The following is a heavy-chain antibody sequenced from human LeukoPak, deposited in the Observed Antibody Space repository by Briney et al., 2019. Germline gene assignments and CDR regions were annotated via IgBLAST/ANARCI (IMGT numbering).Heavy chain of an antibody. Sequence: PGGSLRLSCAASGFTFSDYYMSWVRQAPGQGLEWVSYISSSGSTIYYAESVKGRFTISRDNAKNSLYLQMNSLRAEDTAVYYCARVIAVAGPGNDYWGQGTLVTVSS. CDR2: ISSSGSTI. CDR1: GFTFSDYY. J-gene: IGHJ4*02. D-gene: IGHD6-19*01. CDR3: ARVIAVAGPGNDY. V-gene: IGHV3-11*04.